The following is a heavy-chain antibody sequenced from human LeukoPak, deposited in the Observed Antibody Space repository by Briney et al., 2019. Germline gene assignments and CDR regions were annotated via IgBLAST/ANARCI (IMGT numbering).Heavy chain of an antibody. D-gene: IGHD3-9*01. CDR3: AKDLYYDILTGYYRPIDY. J-gene: IGHJ4*02. Sequence: TGGSLRLSCAASGFTFSSYAMHWVRQAPGKGLEWVAVISYDGSNKYYADSVKGRFTISRDNSKNTLYLQMNSLRAEDTAVYYCAKDLYYDILTGYYRPIDYWGQGTLVTVSS. CDR2: ISYDGSNK. CDR1: GFTFSSYA. V-gene: IGHV3-30*04.